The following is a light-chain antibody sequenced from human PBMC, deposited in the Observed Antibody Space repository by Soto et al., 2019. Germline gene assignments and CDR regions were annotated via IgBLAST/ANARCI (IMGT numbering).Light chain of an antibody. CDR2: GAS. CDR3: QSFGKT. V-gene: IGKV3-20*01. Sequence: EIVLTQSPGTLSLSPGERATLSCRASQTISSSYLAWYQQKPGQAPRLLIYGASTRATGIPDRFSGSGSGTDFTLTISRLEPEDFAVYYCQSFGKTFGQGTKVEIK. J-gene: IGKJ1*01. CDR1: QTISSSY.